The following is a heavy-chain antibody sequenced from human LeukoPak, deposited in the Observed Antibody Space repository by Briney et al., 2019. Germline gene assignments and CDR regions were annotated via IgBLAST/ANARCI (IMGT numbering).Heavy chain of an antibody. V-gene: IGHV3-53*01. CDR1: GFTVSGNY. CDR2: NSGGTT. Sequence: PGGSLRLSCAVSGFTVSGNYMSWVRQAPGKGLEWVSLNSGGTTYYADSVKGRFTISRDNSKNTLYLQVNSLRAEDTAVYYCARDLAAAGTAFDYWGQGTLVTVSS. D-gene: IGHD6-13*01. CDR3: ARDLAAAGTAFDY. J-gene: IGHJ4*02.